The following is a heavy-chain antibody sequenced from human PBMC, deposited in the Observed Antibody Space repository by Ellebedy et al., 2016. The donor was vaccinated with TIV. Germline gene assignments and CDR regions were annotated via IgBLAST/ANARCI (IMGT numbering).Heavy chain of an antibody. Sequence: SETLSLTCAVYGGSFTGYYYSWIRQPPGKGLEWIGEINQSGRATYNPSLKGRVTISADMSKNQFSLRLTSVTAADTAVYYCAEGRSGWYYFDYWGQGTPVTVSS. D-gene: IGHD6-19*01. CDR1: GGSFTGYY. CDR3: AEGRSGWYYFDY. J-gene: IGHJ4*02. V-gene: IGHV4-34*01. CDR2: INQSGRA.